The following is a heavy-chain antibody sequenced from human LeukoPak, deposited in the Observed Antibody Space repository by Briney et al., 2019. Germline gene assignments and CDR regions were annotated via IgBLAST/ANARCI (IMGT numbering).Heavy chain of an antibody. CDR1: GFTFSSYG. J-gene: IGHJ6*02. Sequence: PGGSLRLSCAASGFTFSSYGTHWVRQAPGKGLEWVAVIWYDGSNKYYADSVKGRFTISRDNSKNTLYLQMNSLRAEDTAVYYCARDLSIGGYYYYGMDVWGQGTTVTVSS. V-gene: IGHV3-33*01. D-gene: IGHD3-16*01. CDR2: IWYDGSNK. CDR3: ARDLSIGGYYYYGMDV.